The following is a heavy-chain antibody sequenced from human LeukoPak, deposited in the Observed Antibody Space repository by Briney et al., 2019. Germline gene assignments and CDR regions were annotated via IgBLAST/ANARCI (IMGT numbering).Heavy chain of an antibody. CDR2: INPSGGST. CDR3: ASLPHNYVISFDSFEI. J-gene: IGHJ3*02. D-gene: IGHD4-11*01. CDR1: GYTFTSYY. Sequence: ASVKVSCKGSGYTFTSYYFHCVRHAPGQGLEWVGIINPSGGSTSKAQKVQGRITMTSATSTATVYMELSRRRSADADVYYCASLPHNYVISFDSFEIWGQGTLVTVSS. V-gene: IGHV1-46*01.